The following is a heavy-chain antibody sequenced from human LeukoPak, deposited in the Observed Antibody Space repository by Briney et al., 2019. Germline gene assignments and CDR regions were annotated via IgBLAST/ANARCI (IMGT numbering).Heavy chain of an antibody. J-gene: IGHJ5*02. CDR2: INHSGST. V-gene: IGHV4-34*01. Sequence: PSETLSLTCAVYGGSFSGYYWSWIRQPPGKGLEWIGEINHSGSTNYNPSLKSRVTISVDTSKNQFSLKLSSVTAADTAEYYCARDTYYDFWSGFGGYNWFDPWGQGTLVTVSS. D-gene: IGHD3-3*01. CDR3: ARDTYYDFWSGFGGYNWFDP. CDR1: GGSFSGYY.